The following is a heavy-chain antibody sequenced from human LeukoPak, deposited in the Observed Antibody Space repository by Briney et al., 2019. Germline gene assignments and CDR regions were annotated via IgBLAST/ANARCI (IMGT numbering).Heavy chain of an antibody. CDR2: ISAYNGNK. V-gene: IGHV1-18*01. J-gene: IGHJ3*02. Sequence: ASVKVSCKASGYTFTTYGINWVRQAPGQGLEWMGWISAYNGNKNYAQQLQGRVTMTTDTSTSTAYMELRSLRSEDTAVYYCARALWATTHAFDIWGQGTMVTVSS. CDR1: GYTFTTYG. CDR3: ARALWATTHAFDI. D-gene: IGHD1-1*01.